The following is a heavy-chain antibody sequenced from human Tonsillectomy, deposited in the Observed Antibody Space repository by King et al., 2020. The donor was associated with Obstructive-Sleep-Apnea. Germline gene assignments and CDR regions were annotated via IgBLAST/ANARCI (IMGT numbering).Heavy chain of an antibody. CDR1: GSTFVAYG. Sequence: VQLVESGGGVVQPGRSLRLSCAVSGSTFVAYGVHWVRQAPGKGLEWVAAMSYDGNNKFYADSVKGRFTISRDNSKNTLYLQMNSLGSEDTAVYYCAKRGGDGYDYLVYWGQGTLVTVSS. CDR2: MSYDGNNK. J-gene: IGHJ4*02. CDR3: AKRGGDGYDYLVY. D-gene: IGHD5-24*01. V-gene: IGHV3-30*18.